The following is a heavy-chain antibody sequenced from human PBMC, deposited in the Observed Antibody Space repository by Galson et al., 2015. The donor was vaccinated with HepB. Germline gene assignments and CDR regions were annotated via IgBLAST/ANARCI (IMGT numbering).Heavy chain of an antibody. D-gene: IGHD2-21*02. CDR2: INPSGGST. CDR3: ARVFSACGGDCYSSDY. V-gene: IGHV1-46*01. J-gene: IGHJ4*02. CDR1: GYTFTSYY. Sequence: SVKVSCKASGYTFTSYYMHWVRQAPGQGLEWMGIINPSGGSTSYAQKFQGRVTMTRDTSTSTVYMELSSLRSEDTAVYYCARVFSACGGDCYSSDYWGQGTLVTVSS.